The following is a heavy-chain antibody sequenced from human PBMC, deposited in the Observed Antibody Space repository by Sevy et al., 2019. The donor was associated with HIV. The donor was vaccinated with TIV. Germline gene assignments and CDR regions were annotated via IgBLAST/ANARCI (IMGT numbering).Heavy chain of an antibody. J-gene: IGHJ6*02. CDR3: AKGYCDGGSCPRDYYYYGMDV. D-gene: IGHD2-15*01. CDR1: GFTFSTYA. V-gene: IGHV3-23*01. Sequence: GGSLKISCAASGFTFSTYAMNWVRQAPGKGLEWVSSISRSGRSTYSADSVEGRFTISRDNFKNTLYLQLSSLRVDDTAVYYCAKGYCDGGSCPRDYYYYGMDVWGQGTTVTVSS. CDR2: ISRSGRST.